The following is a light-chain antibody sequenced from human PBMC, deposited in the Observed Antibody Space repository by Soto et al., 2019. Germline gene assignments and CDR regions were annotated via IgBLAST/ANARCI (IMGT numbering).Light chain of an antibody. CDR2: DVS. J-gene: IGLJ1*01. V-gene: IGLV2-14*01. Sequence: QSVLTQPASVSGSPGQSITISCTGTSSDVGGYNYVSWYQQHPGKAPKLMIYDVSYRPSGVSNRFSGSKSGNTASLTISGLQAEDEADYYCNSYTSSSTLVFGSGTKPPS. CDR3: NSYTSSSTLV. CDR1: SSDVGGYNY.